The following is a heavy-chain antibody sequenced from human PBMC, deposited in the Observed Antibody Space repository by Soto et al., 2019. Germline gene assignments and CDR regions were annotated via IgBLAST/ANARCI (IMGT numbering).Heavy chain of an antibody. D-gene: IGHD6-13*01. Sequence: ESGGGVVQPGRSLRLSCAASGFTFSSYGMHWVRQAPGKGLEWVAVISYDGSNKYYADSVKGRFTISRDNSKNTLYLQMNSRGAEDTAVYYCAKDTRTGNSSSGGTGGDFSYYGMDVWCQCTTLTVSS. CDR3: AKDTRTGNSSSGGTGGDFSYYGMDV. CDR2: ISYDGSNK. J-gene: IGHJ6*02. CDR1: GFTFSSYG. V-gene: IGHV3-30*18.